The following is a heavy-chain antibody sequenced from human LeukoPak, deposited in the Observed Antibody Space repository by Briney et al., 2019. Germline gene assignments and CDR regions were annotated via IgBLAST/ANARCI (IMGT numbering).Heavy chain of an antibody. CDR3: AKHSSSGWFMITDYFDY. J-gene: IGHJ4*02. Sequence: GGSLRLSCAASGFTFSNAWMNWVRQAPGKGLEWVSAISGSGGSTYYADSVKGRFTISRDNSKNTLYLQMNSLRAEDTAVYYCAKHSSSGWFMITDYFDYWGQGTLVTVSS. D-gene: IGHD6-19*01. CDR1: GFTFSNAW. V-gene: IGHV3-23*01. CDR2: ISGSGGST.